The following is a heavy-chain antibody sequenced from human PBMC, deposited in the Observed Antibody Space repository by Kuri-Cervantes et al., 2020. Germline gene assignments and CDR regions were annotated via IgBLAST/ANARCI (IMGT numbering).Heavy chain of an antibody. CDR2: INPNSGGT. Sequence: ASVKVSCKASGYTFTGYYMHWVRQAPGQGLEWMGWINPNSGGTNYAQKFQGRVTMTRDTSTSTVYMELSSLRSEDTAVYYCARDRCSSTSCPFDYWGQGTLVTVSS. V-gene: IGHV1-2*02. CDR3: ARDRCSSTSCPFDY. D-gene: IGHD2-2*01. CDR1: GYTFTGYY. J-gene: IGHJ4*02.